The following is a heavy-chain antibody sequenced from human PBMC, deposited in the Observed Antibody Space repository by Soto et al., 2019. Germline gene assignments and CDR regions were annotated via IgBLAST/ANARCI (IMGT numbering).Heavy chain of an antibody. D-gene: IGHD6-6*01. CDR1: GFTFSSYG. V-gene: IGHV3-30*18. J-gene: IGHJ4*02. CDR2: ISYDGSNK. CDR3: AKLGYSSSSLDLLDY. Sequence: GGSLRLSCAASGFTFSSYGMHWVRQAPGKGLEWVAVISYDGSNKYYADSVKGRFTISRDNSKNTLYLQMNSLRAEDTAVYYCAKLGYSSSSLDLLDYWGQGTLVTVSS.